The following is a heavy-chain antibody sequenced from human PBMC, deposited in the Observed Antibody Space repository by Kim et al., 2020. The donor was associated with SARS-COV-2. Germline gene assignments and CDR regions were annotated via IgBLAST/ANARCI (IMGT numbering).Heavy chain of an antibody. J-gene: IGHJ6*02. V-gene: IGHV1-2*02. CDR3: ASEGYSSSFGMDV. D-gene: IGHD6-6*01. Sequence: NYAQKFQGRVTMTRDTSISTAYMELSRLRSDDTAVYYCASEGYSSSFGMDVWGQGTTVTVSS.